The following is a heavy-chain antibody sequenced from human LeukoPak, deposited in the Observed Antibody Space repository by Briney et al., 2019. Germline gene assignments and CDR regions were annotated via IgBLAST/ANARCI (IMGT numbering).Heavy chain of an antibody. CDR3: ARQAHDNYDYVWGSYRPPPYYFDY. CDR2: IRSKANSYAT. J-gene: IGHJ4*02. D-gene: IGHD3-16*02. CDR1: GFTFSGSA. Sequence: GGSLRLSCAASGFTFSGSAMHWVRQASGKGLEWVGRIRSKANSYATAYAASVKGRFTISRDDSKNTAYLQMNSLKTEDTAVYYCARQAHDNYDYVWGSYRPPPYYFDYWGQGTLVTVSS. V-gene: IGHV3-73*01.